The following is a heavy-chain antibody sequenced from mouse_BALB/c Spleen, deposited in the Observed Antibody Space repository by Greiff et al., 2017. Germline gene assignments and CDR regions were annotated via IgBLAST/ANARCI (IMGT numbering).Heavy chain of an antibody. Sequence: EVQLQESGGGLVQPGGSRKLSCAASGFTFSSFGMHWVRQAPEKGLEWVAYISSGSSTIYYADTVKGRFTISRDNPKNTLFLQMTSLRSEDTAMYYCARYHYGNWYFDVWGAGTTVTVSS. V-gene: IGHV5-17*02. J-gene: IGHJ1*01. D-gene: IGHD1-1*02. CDR3: ARYHYGNWYFDV. CDR2: ISSGSSTI. CDR1: GFTFSSFG.